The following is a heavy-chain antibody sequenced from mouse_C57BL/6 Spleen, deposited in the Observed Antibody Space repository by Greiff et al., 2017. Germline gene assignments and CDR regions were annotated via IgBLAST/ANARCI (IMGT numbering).Heavy chain of an antibody. Sequence: VQLQQSGAELVKPGASVKLSCTASGFNIKDYYMHWVKQRTEQGLEWIGWIDPEDGETKYAPKFQGKATITADTSSNTAYLQLSSLTSEDTAVYYCVKRRGYDYDGYAMDYWGQGTSVTVSS. CDR1: GFNIKDYY. CDR3: VKRRGYDYDGYAMDY. D-gene: IGHD2-4*01. V-gene: IGHV14-2*01. CDR2: IDPEDGET. J-gene: IGHJ4*01.